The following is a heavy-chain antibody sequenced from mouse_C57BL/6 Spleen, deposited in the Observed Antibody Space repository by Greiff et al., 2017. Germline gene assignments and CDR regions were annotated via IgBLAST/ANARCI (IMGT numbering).Heavy chain of an antibody. CDR1: GFTFSDYG. CDR2: ISSGSSTI. CDR3: ARPDGSSYERYFDV. D-gene: IGHD1-1*01. V-gene: IGHV5-17*01. Sequence: EVMLVESGGGLVKPGGSLKLSCAASGFTFSDYGMHWVRQAPEKGLEWVAYISSGSSTIYYADTVKGRFTISRDHAKNTLFLQMTSLRSEDTAMYCGARPDGSSYERYFDVWGTGTTVTVSS. J-gene: IGHJ1*03.